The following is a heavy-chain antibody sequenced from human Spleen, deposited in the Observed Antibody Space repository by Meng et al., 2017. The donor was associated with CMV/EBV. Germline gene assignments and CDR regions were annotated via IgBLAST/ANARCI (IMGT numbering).Heavy chain of an antibody. V-gene: IGHV1-2*02. J-gene: IGHJ5*02. CDR3: ARGDGSKEWELNVWNP. D-gene: IGHD1-26*01. CDR2: INPNSGGT. CDR1: GYTFTGYY. Sequence: ASVKVSCKASGYTFTGYYMHWVRQAPGQGLEWMGWINPNSGGTNYAQKFQGRVTMTRDTSISTAYMELSSLRSEDTAVYYCARGDGSKEWELNVWNPWGQGTLVTVSS.